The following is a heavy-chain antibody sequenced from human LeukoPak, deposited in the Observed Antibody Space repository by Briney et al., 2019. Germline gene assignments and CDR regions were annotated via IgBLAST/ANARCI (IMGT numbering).Heavy chain of an antibody. Sequence: GGSLRLSCAASGFTFSSYAMSWVRQAPGKGLEWVSAISGSGGSTYYADSVKGRFTISRDNSKSTLYLQMNSLRAEDTAVYYCAKEGSPRGYSYGPDAFDIWGQGTMVTVSS. CDR1: GFTFSSYA. V-gene: IGHV3-23*01. CDR2: ISGSGGST. J-gene: IGHJ3*02. CDR3: AKEGSPRGYSYGPDAFDI. D-gene: IGHD5-18*01.